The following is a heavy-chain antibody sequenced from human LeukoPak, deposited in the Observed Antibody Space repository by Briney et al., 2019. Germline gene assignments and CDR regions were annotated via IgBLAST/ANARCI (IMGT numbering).Heavy chain of an antibody. V-gene: IGHV1-2*02. D-gene: IGHD3-22*01. CDR1: GYTFTGYY. Sequence: GASVKVSCKASGYTFTGYYMHWVRQAPGQGLEWMGWINPNSGGTNYAQKFQGRVTITADKSTSTAYMELSSLRSEDTAVYYCASQASYYDSSGYYFWRTRIDPWGQGTLVTVSS. CDR2: INPNSGGT. J-gene: IGHJ5*02. CDR3: ASQASYYDSSGYYFWRTRIDP.